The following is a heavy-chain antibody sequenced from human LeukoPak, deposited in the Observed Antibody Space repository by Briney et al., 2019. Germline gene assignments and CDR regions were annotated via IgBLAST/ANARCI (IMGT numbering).Heavy chain of an antibody. V-gene: IGHV1-46*01. CDR1: GYTFTSYY. Sequence: ASVKVSCKASGYTFTSYYMHWVRQAPGQGLEWMGIINPSGGSTSYAQKFQGRVTITTDESTSTAYMELSSLRSEDTAVYYCAREGIAAAGTRGYYFDYWGQGTLDTVFS. CDR2: INPSGGST. CDR3: AREGIAAAGTRGYYFDY. J-gene: IGHJ4*02. D-gene: IGHD6-13*01.